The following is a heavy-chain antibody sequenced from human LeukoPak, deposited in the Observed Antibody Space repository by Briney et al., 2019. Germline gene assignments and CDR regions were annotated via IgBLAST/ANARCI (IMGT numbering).Heavy chain of an antibody. CDR2: ISYDGSNK. CDR3: ASSQQTFDY. Sequence: PGGSLRLSCAASGFTFSSYAMHWARQAPGKGLEWVAVISYDGSNKYYADSVKGRFTISRDNSKNTLYLQMNSLRAEDTAVYYCASSQQTFDYWGQGTLVTVSS. J-gene: IGHJ4*02. V-gene: IGHV3-30*04. D-gene: IGHD1/OR15-1a*01. CDR1: GFTFSSYA.